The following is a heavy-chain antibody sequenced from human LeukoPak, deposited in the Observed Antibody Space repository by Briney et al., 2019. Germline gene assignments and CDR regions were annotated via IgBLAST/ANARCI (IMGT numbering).Heavy chain of an antibody. CDR1: GFTFSSYS. J-gene: IGHJ4*02. CDR2: ISSSSSYL. CDR3: AREDIVATMTFDY. D-gene: IGHD5-12*01. Sequence: GGSLRLSCAASGFTFSSYSMNWVRQAPGKGLEWVSSISSSSSYLYYADSVKGRFTIYRDNAKSSLYLQMNSLRAEDTAVFYCAREDIVATMTFDYWGQGILVTVSS. V-gene: IGHV3-21*01.